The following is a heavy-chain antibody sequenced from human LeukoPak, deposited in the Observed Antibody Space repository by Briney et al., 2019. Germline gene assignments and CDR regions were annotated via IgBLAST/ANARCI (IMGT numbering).Heavy chain of an antibody. CDR1: GFTFSSYT. CDR3: AKDDYAALHGLGFYYYYYMDV. Sequence: GGSLRLSCAASGFTFSSYTMNWVRQAPGKGPEWVSSITSSSSYIYYADSVKGRFTISRDNSKNTLYLQMNSLRAEDTAVYYCAKDDYAALHGLGFYYYYYMDVWGKGTTVTVSS. CDR2: ITSSSSYI. V-gene: IGHV3-21*01. D-gene: IGHD3-16*01. J-gene: IGHJ6*03.